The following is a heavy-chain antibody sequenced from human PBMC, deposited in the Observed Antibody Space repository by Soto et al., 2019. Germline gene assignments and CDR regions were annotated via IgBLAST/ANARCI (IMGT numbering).Heavy chain of an antibody. Sequence: QVQLVESGGGVVQPGRSLRLSCAASGFTFSSYGMHWVRQAPGKGLEWVAVISYDGSNKYYADSVKGRFTISRDNSKNXXYLQMNSLRAEDTAVYYCAKDVIAARNYYYYGMDVWGQGTTVTVSS. D-gene: IGHD6-6*01. J-gene: IGHJ6*02. V-gene: IGHV3-30*18. CDR2: ISYDGSNK. CDR3: AKDVIAARNYYYYGMDV. CDR1: GFTFSSYG.